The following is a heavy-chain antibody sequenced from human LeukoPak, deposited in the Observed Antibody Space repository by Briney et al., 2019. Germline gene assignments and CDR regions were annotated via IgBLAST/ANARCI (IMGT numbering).Heavy chain of an antibody. CDR1: GFTFSSYA. Sequence: GGSLRLSCAASGFTFSSYAMHWVRQAPGKGLEWVAVISYDGSNEYYADSVKGRFTISRDNSENILYLQMNSLRAEDTAVYYCARDWSLKDWGQETLVTVSS. CDR2: ISYDGSNE. CDR3: ARDWSLKD. D-gene: IGHD3-3*01. V-gene: IGHV3-30*04. J-gene: IGHJ4*02.